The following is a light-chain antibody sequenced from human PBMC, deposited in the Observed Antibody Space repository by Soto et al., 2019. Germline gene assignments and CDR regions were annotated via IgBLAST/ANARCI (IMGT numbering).Light chain of an antibody. J-gene: IGLJ1*01. CDR1: SSDVGNYNL. CDR2: EGT. Sequence: QSALTQPASVSGSPGQSIAISCTGTSSDVGNYNLVSWYQQHSGKAPKLMIYEGTKRPSGVSDRFSGSKSGNTASLTISWLQAEDEADYYCCSYASTGTYGFGTGTKVTVL. V-gene: IGLV2-23*01. CDR3: CSYASTGTYG.